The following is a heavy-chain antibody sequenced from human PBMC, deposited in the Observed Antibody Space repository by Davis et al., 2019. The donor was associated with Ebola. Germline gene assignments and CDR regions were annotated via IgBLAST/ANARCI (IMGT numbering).Heavy chain of an antibody. Sequence: PGGSLRLSCAASGFTVSSNYMSWVRQAPGKGLEWVSGITGSADSTYYADSVKGRFTVSRDNSKNTLYLRMNSLRAEDTAVYYCAKDVCSSTPCPWYNYYMDVWGTGTTVTVSS. V-gene: IGHV3-23*01. CDR1: GFTVSSNY. CDR2: ITGSADST. CDR3: AKDVCSSTPCPWYNYYMDV. J-gene: IGHJ6*03. D-gene: IGHD2-2*01.